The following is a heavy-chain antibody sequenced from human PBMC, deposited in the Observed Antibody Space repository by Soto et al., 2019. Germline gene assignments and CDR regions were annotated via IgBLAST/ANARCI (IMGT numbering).Heavy chain of an antibody. D-gene: IGHD6-13*01. CDR2: IYYSGST. Sequence: SETLSLTCTVSGGSISSGDYYWSWIRQPPGKGLEWIGYIYYSGSTYYNPSLKSRVTISVDTSKNQFSLKLSSVTAADTAVYYCARVGDIAAAGTLDYWGQGTLVTVSS. CDR3: ARVGDIAAAGTLDY. J-gene: IGHJ4*02. CDR1: GGSISSGDYY. V-gene: IGHV4-30-4*01.